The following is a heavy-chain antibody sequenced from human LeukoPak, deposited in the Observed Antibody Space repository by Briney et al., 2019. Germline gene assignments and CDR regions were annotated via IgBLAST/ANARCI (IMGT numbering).Heavy chain of an antibody. D-gene: IGHD5-24*01. CDR1: GFTFSSYA. CDR3: ARAMASRMTYFQH. Sequence: GGSLRLSCAASGFTFSSYAMSWVRQAPGKGLEWVSAISGSGGSTYYADSVKGRFTISRDNSKNTLYLQMNSLRAEDTAVYYCARAMASRMTYFQHWGQGTLVTVSS. CDR2: ISGSGGST. V-gene: IGHV3-23*01. J-gene: IGHJ1*01.